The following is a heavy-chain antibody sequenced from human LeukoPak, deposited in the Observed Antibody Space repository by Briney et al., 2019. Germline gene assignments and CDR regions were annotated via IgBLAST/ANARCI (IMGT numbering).Heavy chain of an antibody. CDR1: GFTFDDYA. CDR3: AEESSHYFDY. CDR2: ISWDGGST. V-gene: IGHV3-43D*03. J-gene: IGHJ4*02. Sequence: GGFLRLSCAASGFTFDDYAMHWVRQAPGKGLEWVSLISWDGGSTYYADSVKGRFTISRDNSKNSLYLQMNSLRAEDTALYYCAEESSHYFDYWGQGTLVTVSS.